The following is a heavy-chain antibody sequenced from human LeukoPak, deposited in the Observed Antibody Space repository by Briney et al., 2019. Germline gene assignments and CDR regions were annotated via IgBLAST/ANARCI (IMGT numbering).Heavy chain of an antibody. Sequence: PGGSLRFSCTTSGLTFTSHGFHWLRQVVGKRLEWVAFVRNDGSDTYHANSVKGRFSVSRDDSKNTLYLQMNSLRPEDTAIYYCARDRGKDYFDSWGQGTQVTVSS. J-gene: IGHJ4*02. CDR2: VRNDGSDT. CDR3: ARDRGKDYFDS. V-gene: IGHV3-30*02. CDR1: GLTFTSHG. D-gene: IGHD4-23*01.